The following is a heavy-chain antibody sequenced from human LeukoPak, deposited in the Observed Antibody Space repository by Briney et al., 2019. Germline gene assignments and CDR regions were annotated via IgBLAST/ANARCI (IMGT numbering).Heavy chain of an antibody. CDR3: ARGAEGEMGATPYFDY. Sequence: GASVKVSCKASGYTFTSYGISWVRQAPGQGPEWMGWISAYNGNTNYAQKLQGRVTMTTDTSTSTAYMELRSLRSDDTAVYYCARGAEGEMGATPYFDYWGQGTLVTVSS. D-gene: IGHD1-26*01. V-gene: IGHV1-18*01. CDR2: ISAYNGNT. J-gene: IGHJ4*02. CDR1: GYTFTSYG.